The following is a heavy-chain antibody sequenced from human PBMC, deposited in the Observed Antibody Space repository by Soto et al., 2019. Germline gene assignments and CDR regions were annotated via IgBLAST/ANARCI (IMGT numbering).Heavy chain of an antibody. CDR2: IYYSGST. Sequence: QHPGKGLEWIGYIYYSGSTYYNPSLKSRVTISVDTSKNQFSLKLSSVTAADTAVYYCASYQQSYAFDIWGQGTIVTVSS. J-gene: IGHJ3*02. CDR3: ASYQQSYAFDI. D-gene: IGHD2-2*01. V-gene: IGHV4-31*02.